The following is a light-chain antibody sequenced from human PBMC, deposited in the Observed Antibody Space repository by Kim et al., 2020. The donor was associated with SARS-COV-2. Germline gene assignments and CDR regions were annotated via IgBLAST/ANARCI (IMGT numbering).Light chain of an antibody. J-gene: IGKJ1*01. CDR2: GAS. CDR3: QQYNNRPPWT. Sequence: EIVMTQSPATLSVSPGERATLSCRASQSVSRNLAWYQQKPGQPPRLVMYGASTRPTGIPVRFSGSGSGADFTLIISSLQSEDFAVYYCQQYNNRPPWTFGQGTKVDIK. V-gene: IGKV3-15*01. CDR1: QSVSRN.